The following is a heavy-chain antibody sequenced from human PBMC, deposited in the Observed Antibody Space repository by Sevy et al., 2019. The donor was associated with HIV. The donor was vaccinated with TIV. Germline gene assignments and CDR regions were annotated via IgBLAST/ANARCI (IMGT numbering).Heavy chain of an antibody. Sequence: GGSLRLSCAVSGFTFSTYDMHWVRQAPGKGLEWVAYIRYDGSNKYYGDSGRGRFTISRDNSKSTLYVQLNSLRAEDTAVYYCARGRKTTQEWLEELDYYYGMDVWGQGTSVTVSS. J-gene: IGHJ6*02. CDR2: IRYDGSNK. D-gene: IGHD2-8*01. CDR1: GFTFSTYD. V-gene: IGHV3-30*02. CDR3: ARGRKTTQEWLEELDYYYGMDV.